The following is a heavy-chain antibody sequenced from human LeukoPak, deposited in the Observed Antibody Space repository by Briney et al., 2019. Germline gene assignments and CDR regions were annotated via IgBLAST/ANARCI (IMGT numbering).Heavy chain of an antibody. V-gene: IGHV4-39*01. CDR3: ARTKTYYYDSSGYNYFDY. J-gene: IGHJ4*02. D-gene: IGHD3-22*01. CDR2: IYYSGCT. CDR1: GGSISSSSYY. Sequence: SEALSLTCTVSGGSISSSSYYWGWIRQPPGKGLEWIGSIYYSGCTYYNPSPKSRVTISVDTSKNQFSLKLSSVTAADTAVYYCARTKTYYYDSSGYNYFDYWGQGTLVTVSS.